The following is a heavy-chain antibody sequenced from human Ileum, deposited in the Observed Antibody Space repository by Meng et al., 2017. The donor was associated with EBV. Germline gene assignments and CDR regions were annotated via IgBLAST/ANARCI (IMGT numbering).Heavy chain of an antibody. Sequence: QPTLKESGPTLVKSTQTPTPTWSFSGFSRSTSGVGVRWIRQPPEKALESLAFIYWDDDKRYSPALKSRRTITKDTSKNQVVLTMTNMDPVDTATYYCAHLAWIQLWCLDPWGQGTLVSVSS. V-gene: IGHV2-5*02. D-gene: IGHD5-18*01. CDR1: GFSRSTSGVG. CDR2: IYWDDDK. J-gene: IGHJ5*02. CDR3: AHLAWIQLWCLDP.